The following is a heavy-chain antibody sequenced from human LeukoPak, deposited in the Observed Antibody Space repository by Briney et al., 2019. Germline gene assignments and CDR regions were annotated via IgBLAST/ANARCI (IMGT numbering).Heavy chain of an antibody. CDR1: GFTFSDYY. J-gene: IGHJ4*02. V-gene: IGHV3-11*03. D-gene: IGHD3-22*01. CDR3: ASFDYDSSGTPGPFDY. Sequence: GGSLRLSCAASGFTFSDYYMSWIRQAPGKGLEWVSYISSSSSYTNYADSVKGRFTISRDNAKNSLYLQMNSLRAEDTAVYYCASFDYDSSGTPGPFDYWGQGTLVTVSS. CDR2: ISSSSSYT.